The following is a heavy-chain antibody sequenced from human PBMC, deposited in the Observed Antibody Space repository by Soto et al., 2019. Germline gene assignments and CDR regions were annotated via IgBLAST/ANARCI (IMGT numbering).Heavy chain of an antibody. Sequence: QVQLVQSGAEVKKPGSSVKVSCKASGGTFSSYAISWVRQAPGQGLEWMGGIIPIFGTANYAQKFQGRVTITADESTSTAYMELSSLRSEDTAVYYCARSRIVGVIISYYYYYGMDVWGQGTTVTVSS. J-gene: IGHJ6*02. V-gene: IGHV1-69*01. CDR1: GGTFSSYA. D-gene: IGHD3-10*01. CDR2: IIPIFGTA. CDR3: ARSRIVGVIISYYYYYGMDV.